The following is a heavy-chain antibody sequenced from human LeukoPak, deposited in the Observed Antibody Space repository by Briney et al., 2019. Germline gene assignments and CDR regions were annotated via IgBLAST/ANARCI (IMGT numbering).Heavy chain of an antibody. CDR3: AKETIGNFDY. CDR2: IGATDNSK. V-gene: IGHV3-23*02. Sequence: GGSLRLSCVASGFNFGAYPMGWVRQAPGKGLEWVSTIGATDNSKYYRDSVKGRFTISRDNFKNTLFLQMNNLRDEDTAVYYCAKETIGNFDYWGQGSLVTASS. CDR1: GFNFGAYP. D-gene: IGHD5-24*01. J-gene: IGHJ4*02.